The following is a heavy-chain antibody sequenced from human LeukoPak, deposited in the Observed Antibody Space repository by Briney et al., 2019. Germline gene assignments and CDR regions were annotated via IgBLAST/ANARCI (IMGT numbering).Heavy chain of an antibody. CDR3: ARESGSYYAFDY. CDR1: GFTFSSYE. V-gene: IGHV3-48*03. J-gene: IGHJ4*02. CDR2: ISSSGSTI. Sequence: GGSLRPSCAASGFTFSSYEMNWVRQAPGKGLEWVSYISSSGSTIYYADSVKGRFTISRDNAKNSLYLQMNSLRAEDTAVYYCARESGSYYAFDYWGQGTLVTVSS. D-gene: IGHD1-26*01.